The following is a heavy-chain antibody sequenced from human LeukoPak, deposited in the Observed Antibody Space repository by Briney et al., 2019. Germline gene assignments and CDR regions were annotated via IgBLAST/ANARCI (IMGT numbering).Heavy chain of an antibody. D-gene: IGHD2-15*01. CDR2: IYYSGST. CDR1: GGSISSSSYY. J-gene: IGHJ6*03. CDR3: ARYCSGGSCVMDV. Sequence: SETLSLTCSVSGGSISSSSYYWGWIRQPPGQGLEWIGSIYYSGSTYYNPSLKSRVTISVDTSKNQFSLKLSSVTAADTAVYYCARYCSGGSCVMDVWGKGTTVTVSS. V-gene: IGHV4-39*01.